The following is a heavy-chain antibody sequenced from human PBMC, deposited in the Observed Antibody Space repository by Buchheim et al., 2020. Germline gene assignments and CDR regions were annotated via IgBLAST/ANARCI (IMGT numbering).Heavy chain of an antibody. CDR1: GGSVISSDW. J-gene: IGHJ4*02. CDR2: IHHSGKT. V-gene: IGHV4/OR15-8*02. CDR3: ARGQLLGTRFFDT. D-gene: IGHD5-24*01. Sequence: VHLQESGPGLVKPSETLSLNCVVSGGSVISSDWWSWVRQPPGGGLEWIGEIHHSGKTYYTPSLKNRFDISLDKSKNPFSLTVTSVTAADTAVYYCARGQLLGTRFFDTWGQGTL.